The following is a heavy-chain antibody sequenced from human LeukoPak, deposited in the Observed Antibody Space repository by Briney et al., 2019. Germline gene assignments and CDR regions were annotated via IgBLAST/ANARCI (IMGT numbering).Heavy chain of an antibody. CDR3: AKEIYGDSTGGRFQQ. CDR2: ISGSGGST. CDR1: GFTFSSYA. D-gene: IGHD4-17*01. J-gene: IGHJ1*01. V-gene: IGHV3-23*01. Sequence: GGSLRLSCAASGFTFSSYAMSWVRQAPGKGLEWVSVISGSGGSTYYADSVKGRFTLPRDNSKNTLYLQMNSLRAEDTAVYYCAKEIYGDSTGGRFQQWGQGTLVTVSS.